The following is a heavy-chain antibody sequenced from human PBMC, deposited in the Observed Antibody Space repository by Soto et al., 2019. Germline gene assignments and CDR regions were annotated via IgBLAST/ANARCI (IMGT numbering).Heavy chain of an antibody. CDR2: IIPIFGTA. CDR1: GGTFSSYA. CDR3: ARDGPPYCSGGSCYQQY. J-gene: IGHJ4*02. V-gene: IGHV1-69*01. D-gene: IGHD2-15*01. Sequence: QVQLVQSGAEVKKPGSSVKVSCKASGGTFSSYAISWVRQAPGQGLEWMGGIIPIFGTANYAQKFQGRVTITADESTSTAYVELSSLRSEDTAVYYCARDGPPYCSGGSCYQQYWGQGTLVTVSS.